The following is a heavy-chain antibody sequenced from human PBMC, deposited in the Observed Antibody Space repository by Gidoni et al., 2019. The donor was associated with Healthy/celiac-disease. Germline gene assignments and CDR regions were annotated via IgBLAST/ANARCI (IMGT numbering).Heavy chain of an antibody. CDR3: ARISVPDYFDY. CDR1: RFTGSSNY. D-gene: IGHD6-6*01. V-gene: IGHV3-66*01. Sequence: SRAASRFTGSSNYMSWVRQAPGKGLEWVSVIYSGGSTYYADSVKGRFTISRDNSKNTLYLQMNSLRAEDTAVYYCARISVPDYFDYWGQGTLVTVSS. J-gene: IGHJ4*02. CDR2: IYSGGST.